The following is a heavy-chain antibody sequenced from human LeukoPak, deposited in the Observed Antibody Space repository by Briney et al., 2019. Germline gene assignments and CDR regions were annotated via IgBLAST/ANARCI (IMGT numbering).Heavy chain of an antibody. CDR2: IYYSGST. CDR1: GDSISSGGYY. J-gene: IGHJ4*02. V-gene: IGHV4-31*03. CDR3: ARDRYSYGLDY. Sequence: SQTLSLTCTVSGDSISSGGYYWSWIRQHPGKGLEWIGYIYYSGSTYYNPSLKSRVTISVDTSKNQFSLKLSSVTAADTAVYYCARDRYSYGLDYWGQGTLVTVSS. D-gene: IGHD5-18*01.